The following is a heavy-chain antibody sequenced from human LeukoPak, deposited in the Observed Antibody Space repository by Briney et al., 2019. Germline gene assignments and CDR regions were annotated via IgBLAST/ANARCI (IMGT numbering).Heavy chain of an antibody. J-gene: IGHJ6*02. CDR2: TYYRSEWYN. Sequence: SQTLSLTCAISGDSVSSNSAAWNWIRQSPSRGLEWLGRTYYRSEWYNDYAVSEKSRITINPDTSKNQFSLQLNSVTPEDTAVYYCARDQEVGLLWFGDRAQTFYGMDVWGQGTTVTVSS. V-gene: IGHV6-1*01. D-gene: IGHD3-10*01. CDR1: GDSVSSNSAA. CDR3: ARDQEVGLLWFGDRAQTFYGMDV.